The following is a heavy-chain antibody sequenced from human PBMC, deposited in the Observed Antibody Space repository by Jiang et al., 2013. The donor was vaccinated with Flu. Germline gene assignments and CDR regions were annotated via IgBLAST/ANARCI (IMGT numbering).Heavy chain of an antibody. D-gene: IGHD1-1*01. V-gene: IGHV3-30*01. CDR1: GFTFSDYA. CDR2: IAFDGSTK. Sequence: VVQPGRSLTLSCAASGFTFSDYAMHWVRQSPGKGLEWVAVIAFDGSTKYYSDSVKGRFTISRDSTMHTLSLQMDALRPEDTAVYYCARLERRGATYYYYGMDVWGKGTTVTVSS. J-gene: IGHJ6*04. CDR3: ARLERRGATYYYYGMDV.